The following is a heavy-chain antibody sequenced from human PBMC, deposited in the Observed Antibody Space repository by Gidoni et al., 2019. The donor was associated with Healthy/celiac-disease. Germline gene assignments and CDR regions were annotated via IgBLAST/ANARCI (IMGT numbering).Heavy chain of an antibody. J-gene: IGHJ6*02. CDR3: ARTLADTMVRGVIAHGMDV. Sequence: QVQLQESGPGLVKPSQTLSLTCTVSGGSISSGGYYWSWIRQHPGKGLEWIGYIYYSGSTYYNPSLKSRVTISVDTSKNQFSLKLSSVTAADTAVYYCARTLADTMVRGVIAHGMDVWGQGTTVTVSS. CDR2: IYYSGST. V-gene: IGHV4-31*03. CDR1: GGSISSGGYY. D-gene: IGHD3-10*01.